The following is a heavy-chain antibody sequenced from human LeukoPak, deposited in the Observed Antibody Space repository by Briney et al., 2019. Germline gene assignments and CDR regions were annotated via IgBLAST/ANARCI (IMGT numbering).Heavy chain of an antibody. D-gene: IGHD2-15*01. CDR3: ARVGSRYCSGANCYDGF. V-gene: IGHV3-30*19. CDR1: GFTFSKYG. CDR2: ISYDGNNQ. Sequence: GGSLRLSCAASGFTFSKYGMHWVRQAPGKGLEWVAFISYDGNNQYYADSVKGRFTISRDNSKNTLYLQMNNLRAEDTAIYYCARVGSRYCSGANCYDGFWGQGTLVSVSS. J-gene: IGHJ4*02.